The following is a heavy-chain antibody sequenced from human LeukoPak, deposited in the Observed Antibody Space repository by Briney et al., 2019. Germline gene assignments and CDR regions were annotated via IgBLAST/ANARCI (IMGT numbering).Heavy chain of an antibody. V-gene: IGHV4-34*01. Sequence: SETLSLTCAVYGGSFSGYYWSWIRQPPGKGLEWIGEINHSGSTNYNPSLKSRVTISVDTSKNQFSLKLSSVTAADTAVYYCARDQRPTGWFDPWGQGTLVTVSS. CDR3: ARDQRPTGWFDP. J-gene: IGHJ5*02. D-gene: IGHD6-25*01. CDR2: INHSGST. CDR1: GGSFSGYY.